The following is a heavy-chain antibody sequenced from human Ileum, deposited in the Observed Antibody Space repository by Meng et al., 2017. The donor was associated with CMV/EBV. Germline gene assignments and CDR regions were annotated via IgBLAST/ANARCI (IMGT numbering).Heavy chain of an antibody. CDR1: GFTVTNNY. Sequence: VQRVESGGGLVQPGGSLRLSWVVFGFTVTNNYMSWVRQAPGKGPEWVSVTNSDERTDYSDSVRGRFTVSRDNSKNILYLQMNSLRVEDTGVYFCVRDQHSWGQGTLVTVSS. V-gene: IGHV3-66*01. CDR3: VRDQHS. J-gene: IGHJ4*02. D-gene: IGHD3-3*02. CDR2: TNSDERT.